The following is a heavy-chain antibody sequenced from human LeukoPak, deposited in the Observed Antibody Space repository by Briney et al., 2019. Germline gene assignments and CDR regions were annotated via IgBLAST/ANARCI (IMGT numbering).Heavy chain of an antibody. CDR3: ARDRAEYSSSSHHPHY. CDR2: INPSCGST. J-gene: IGHJ4*02. D-gene: IGHD6-6*01. Sequence: ASVKVSCKASGYTFTSYYMHWVRQAPGQGVEWMGVINPSCGSTSYAQKFQGRVTMTRDTSTSTVYIELSSLRAEDTAVYYCARDRAEYSSSSHHPHYWGQGTLVTVSS. V-gene: IGHV1-46*01. CDR1: GYTFTSYY.